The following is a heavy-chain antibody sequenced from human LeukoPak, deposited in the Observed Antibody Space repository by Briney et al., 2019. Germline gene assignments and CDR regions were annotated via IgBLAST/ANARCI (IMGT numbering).Heavy chain of an antibody. D-gene: IGHD6-19*01. CDR1: GGSISGDY. CDR3: ARVSGGSSGWYGY. V-gene: IGHV4-59*01. Sequence: SETLSLTCTVSGGSISGDYWSWIRQPPGKGLEWIGYIYYSGSTNYNPSLKSRVTISVDTSKNQFSLKLSSVTAADTAVYYCARVSGGSSGWYGYWGQGTLVTVSS. J-gene: IGHJ4*02. CDR2: IYYSGST.